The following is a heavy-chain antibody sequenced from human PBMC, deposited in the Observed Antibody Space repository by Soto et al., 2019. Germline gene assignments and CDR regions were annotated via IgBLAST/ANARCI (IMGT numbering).Heavy chain of an antibody. CDR1: GFTFSNYG. CDR2: IKRDGSGV. J-gene: IGHJ3*02. V-gene: IGHV3-7*01. CDR3: ARDVSPGSGGWYFDAFDI. D-gene: IGHD3-10*01. Sequence: QLVESGGGLVQPGGSLRLSCAASGFTFSNYGMTWVRQAPGKGLEWVANIKRDGSGVSYVDSVRGRFTVSRDNARNSLYLQMNSLRAEHTALYYCARDVSPGSGGWYFDAFDIWGQGTMVTVSS.